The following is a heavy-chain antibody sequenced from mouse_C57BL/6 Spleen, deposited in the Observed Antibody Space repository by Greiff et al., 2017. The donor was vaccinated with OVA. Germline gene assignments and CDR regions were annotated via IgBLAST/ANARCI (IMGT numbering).Heavy chain of an antibody. CDR3: ARNGVVAHYAMDY. V-gene: IGHV2-2*01. D-gene: IGHD1-1*01. J-gene: IGHJ4*01. CDR2: IWSGGST. Sequence: VKLMESGPGLVQPSQSLSITCTVSGFSLTSYGVHWVRQSPGKGLEWLGVIWSGGSTDYNAAFISRLSISKDNSKSQVFFKMNSLQADDTAIYYCARNGVVAHYAMDYWGQGTSVTVSS. CDR1: GFSLTSYG.